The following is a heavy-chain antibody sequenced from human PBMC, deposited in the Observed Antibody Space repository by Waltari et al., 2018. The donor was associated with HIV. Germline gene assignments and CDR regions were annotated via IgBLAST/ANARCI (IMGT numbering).Heavy chain of an antibody. CDR1: GGSISSSSYY. CDR3: ARPLSSSSWTPFDY. Sequence: QLQLQESGPGLVKPSETLSLTCTVSGGSISSSSYYWGWIRQPPGKGLEWIGSIYYSGSTYYNPSLKSRVTISVDTSKNQFSLKLSSVTAADTAVYYCARPLSSSSWTPFDYWGQGTLVTVSS. J-gene: IGHJ4*02. D-gene: IGHD6-13*01. CDR2: IYYSGST. V-gene: IGHV4-39*01.